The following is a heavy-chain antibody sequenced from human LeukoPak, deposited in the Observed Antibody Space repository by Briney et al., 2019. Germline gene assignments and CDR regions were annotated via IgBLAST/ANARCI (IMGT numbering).Heavy chain of an antibody. J-gene: IGHJ4*02. CDR1: GFSFTNFW. CDR3: ARGDAFSGDH. CDR2: IHPEGSEK. Sequence: AGGSLRLSCAVSGFSFTNFWMSWVRQAPGRGLEWVANIHPEGSEKYHVESVKGRFTISRDNTKNLLFLQMNGLRVEDTAVYYCARGDAFSGDHWGQGTLVTVSS. V-gene: IGHV3-7*04.